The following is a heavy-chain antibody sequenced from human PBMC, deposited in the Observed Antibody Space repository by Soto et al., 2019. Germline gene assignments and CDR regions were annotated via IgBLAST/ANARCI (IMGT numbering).Heavy chain of an antibody. Sequence: SETLSLTCAVSGGSISSYYWSWIRQPPGKGLEWIGYISASGSTNYNPSLKIRVTISVDTSTNEFSLELRSMTAADTAVYYCARNSEYSSSTDDWGQGTLVTVSS. CDR3: ARNSEYSSSTDD. J-gene: IGHJ4*02. CDR1: GGSISSYY. D-gene: IGHD6-6*01. CDR2: ISASGST. V-gene: IGHV4-59*01.